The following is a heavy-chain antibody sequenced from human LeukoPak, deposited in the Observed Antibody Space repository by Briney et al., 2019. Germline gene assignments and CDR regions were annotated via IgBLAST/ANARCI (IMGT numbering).Heavy chain of an antibody. CDR1: GGSFSGYY. V-gene: IGHV4-34*01. CDR3: ARGSGYCSSTSCYGMGAFDI. Sequence: PSETLSPTCAVYGGSFSGYYWSWIRQPPGKGLEWIGEINHSGSTNYNPSLKSRVTISVDTSKNQFSLKLSSVTAADTAVYYCARGSGYCSSTSCYGMGAFDIWGQGTMVTVSS. J-gene: IGHJ3*02. CDR2: INHSGST. D-gene: IGHD2-2*01.